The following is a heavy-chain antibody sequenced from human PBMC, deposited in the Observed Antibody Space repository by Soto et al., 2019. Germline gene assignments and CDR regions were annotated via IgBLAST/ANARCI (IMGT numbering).Heavy chain of an antibody. CDR1: GGSISSSSYY. CDR2: IYYSGST. CDR3: ARRIVAAAKTYYYYYGMDV. J-gene: IGHJ6*02. D-gene: IGHD6-13*01. Sequence: SETLSLTCTVSGGSISSSSYYWGWIRQPPGKGLEWIGSIYYSGSTYYNPSLKSRVTISVDTSKNQFSLKLSSVTAADTAVYYCARRIVAAAKTYYYYYGMDVWGQGTTVTVSS. V-gene: IGHV4-39*01.